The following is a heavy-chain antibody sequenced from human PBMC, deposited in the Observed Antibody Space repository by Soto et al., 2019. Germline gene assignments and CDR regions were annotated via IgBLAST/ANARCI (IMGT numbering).Heavy chain of an antibody. J-gene: IGHJ6*02. V-gene: IGHV3-11*06. Sequence: SGGSLRLSCAASGFTFSDYYMSWIRQAPGRGLEWVSYISSSSSYTNYADSVKGRFTISRDNAKNSLYLQMNSLRAEDTAVYYCARRGTNYYYYGMDVWGQGTTVTVSS. CDR3: ARRGTNYYYYGMDV. D-gene: IGHD3-16*01. CDR2: ISSSSSYT. CDR1: GFTFSDYY.